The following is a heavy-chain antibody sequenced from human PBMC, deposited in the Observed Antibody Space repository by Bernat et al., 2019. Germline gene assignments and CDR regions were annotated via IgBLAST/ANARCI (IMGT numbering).Heavy chain of an antibody. CDR1: GFTFSSYA. Sequence: EVQLLESGGGLVQPGGSLRLSCAASGFTFSSYAMSWVRQAPGKGLEWVSAISGSGGSTYYADSVKGRFSISRDNSKNTRYLQMNSLRAEDTAVYYCASPLYSYESSGYYSEYWGQGTLVTVSS. J-gene: IGHJ4*02. D-gene: IGHD3-22*01. V-gene: IGHV3-23*01. CDR2: ISGSGGST. CDR3: ASPLYSYESSGYYSEY.